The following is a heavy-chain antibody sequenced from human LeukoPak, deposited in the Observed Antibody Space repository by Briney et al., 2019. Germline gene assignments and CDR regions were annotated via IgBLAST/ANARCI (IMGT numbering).Heavy chain of an antibody. CDR1: GGSISHYY. J-gene: IGHJ6*02. D-gene: IGHD4-17*01. Sequence: SETLSLTCTVSGGSISHYYWSWIRQPPGKGLEWIGYIYYSETTNYNPSLKSRVTISVDTSRNQFSLQLRSVTAADTAVYYCAREDPQTTVPEGMDVWGQGTTVIVSS. V-gene: IGHV4-59*01. CDR3: AREDPQTTVPEGMDV. CDR2: IYYSETT.